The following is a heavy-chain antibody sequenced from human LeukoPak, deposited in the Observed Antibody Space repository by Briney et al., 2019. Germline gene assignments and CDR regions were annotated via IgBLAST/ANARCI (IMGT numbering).Heavy chain of an antibody. CDR2: INPSGGST. V-gene: IGHV1-46*01. CDR3: ARDGRLRFTFQAYGMDV. CDR1: GYTFTSYY. Sequence: ASVKVSCKASGYTFTSYYMHWVRQAPGQGLERMGIINPSGGSTSYAQKFQGRVTMTRDTSTSTVYMELSSLRSEDTAVYYCARDGRLRFTFQAYGMDVWGQGTTVTVSS. D-gene: IGHD3-3*01. J-gene: IGHJ6*02.